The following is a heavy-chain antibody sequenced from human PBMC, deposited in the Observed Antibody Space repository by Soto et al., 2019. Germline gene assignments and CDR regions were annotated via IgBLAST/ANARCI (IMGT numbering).Heavy chain of an antibody. CDR1: GGSISSSSYY. CDR2: IYYSGST. Sequence: SETLSLTCTVSGGSISSSSYYWGWIRQPPGKGLEWIGSIYYSGSTYYNPSLKSRVTISVDTSKNQFSLKLSSVTAADTAVYYCARSAGSSSWPYYYYGMDVWGQGTTVTVSS. V-gene: IGHV4-39*01. J-gene: IGHJ6*02. D-gene: IGHD6-13*01. CDR3: ARSAGSSSWPYYYYGMDV.